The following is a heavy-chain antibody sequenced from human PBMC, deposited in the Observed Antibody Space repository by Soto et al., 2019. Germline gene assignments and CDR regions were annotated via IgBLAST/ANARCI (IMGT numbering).Heavy chain of an antibody. D-gene: IGHD1-1*01. CDR3: AREGWNDHRPVGGAFEI. J-gene: IGHJ3*02. CDR2: IWYDGSNK. V-gene: IGHV3-33*01. CDR1: GFTFSSYG. Sequence: GGSLRLSCAVSGFTFSSYGMHWVSHAQDNGLEWEGVIWYDGSNKYYADAVKGRVNIPRDNSKNTLYLQMNSLRAEDEAVYYCAREGWNDHRPVGGAFEIWGQGTMVTVSS.